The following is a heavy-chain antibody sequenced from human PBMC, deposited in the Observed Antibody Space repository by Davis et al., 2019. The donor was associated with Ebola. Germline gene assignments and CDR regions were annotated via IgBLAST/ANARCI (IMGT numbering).Heavy chain of an antibody. CDR3: ARDRGMVSPYYFDY. CDR2: ISAYNGNT. CDR1: GYTFTSYG. Sequence: ASVKVSCKASGYTFTSYGISWARQAPGQGLEWMGRISAYNGNTNYAQKLQGRVTMTTDTSTSTAYMELRSLRSDDTAVYYCARDRGMVSPYYFDYWGQGTLVTVSS. J-gene: IGHJ4*02. V-gene: IGHV1-18*01. D-gene: IGHD2-21*01.